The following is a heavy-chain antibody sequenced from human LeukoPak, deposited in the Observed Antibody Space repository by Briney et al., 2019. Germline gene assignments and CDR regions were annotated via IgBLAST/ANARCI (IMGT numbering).Heavy chain of an antibody. CDR1: GFAFSTDV. Sequence: GGSLRLSCAASGFAFSTDVMTWVRQAPGKGLEWVSAIDDDGGSTDYADSVRGRFTISRDNSKNTLFLQMNRLRADDTALYYCARRVGGTPDYWGRGTLVTVSS. CDR3: ARRVGGTPDY. J-gene: IGHJ4*02. CDR2: IDDDGGST. V-gene: IGHV3-23*01. D-gene: IGHD6-19*01.